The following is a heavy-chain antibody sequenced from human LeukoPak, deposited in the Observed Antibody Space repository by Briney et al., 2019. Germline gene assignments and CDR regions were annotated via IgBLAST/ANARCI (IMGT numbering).Heavy chain of an antibody. Sequence: PGGSLRLSCAASGXTVSSNYMSWVRQAPGKGQEWVSVIYSGGSTYYADSVKGRFTISRHNSKNTLYLQMNSLRAEDTAVYYCAGPGYSGYDAFDYWGLGTLVTVSS. CDR1: GXTVSSNY. CDR3: AGPGYSGYDAFDY. CDR2: IYSGGST. D-gene: IGHD5-12*01. J-gene: IGHJ4*02. V-gene: IGHV3-53*04.